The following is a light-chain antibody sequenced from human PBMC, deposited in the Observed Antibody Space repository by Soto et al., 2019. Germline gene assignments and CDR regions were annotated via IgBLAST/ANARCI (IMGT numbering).Light chain of an antibody. CDR2: GAS. CDR1: QTVTINY. Sequence: EIVLTQSPGTLSLTPGDRATLSCRANQTVTINYLAWYQQRPGQPPRLLIYGASSRATGIPDRISGSGSGTDFTLTISRLEPEDFAVYYCQQYGGSPRTFGQGSKLEIK. CDR3: QQYGGSPRT. V-gene: IGKV3-20*01. J-gene: IGKJ2*01.